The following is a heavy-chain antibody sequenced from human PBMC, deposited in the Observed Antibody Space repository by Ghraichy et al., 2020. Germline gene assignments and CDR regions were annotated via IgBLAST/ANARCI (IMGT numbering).Heavy chain of an antibody. Sequence: SETLSLTCTVSGGSVSSGSYYWSWIRQPPGKGLEWIGYIYYSGSTNYNPSLKSRVTISVDTSKNQFSLKLSSVTAADTAVYYCARGDSSGWSSDAFDIWGQGTMVTVSS. V-gene: IGHV4-61*01. J-gene: IGHJ3*02. D-gene: IGHD6-19*01. CDR1: GGSVSSGSYY. CDR3: ARGDSSGWSSDAFDI. CDR2: IYYSGST.